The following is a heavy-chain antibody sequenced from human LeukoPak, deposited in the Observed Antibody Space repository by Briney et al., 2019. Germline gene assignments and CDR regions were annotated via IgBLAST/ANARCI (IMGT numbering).Heavy chain of an antibody. J-gene: IGHJ4*02. Sequence: ASVKVSCKASGYTFTSYGISWVRQAPGQGLEWMGWINPNSGGTNYAQKFQGRVTMTRDTSISTAYMELSRLRSDDTAVYYCARGGVVVPAAAAVDYWGQGTLVTVSS. D-gene: IGHD2-2*01. CDR1: GYTFTSYG. CDR2: INPNSGGT. V-gene: IGHV1-2*02. CDR3: ARGGVVVPAAAAVDY.